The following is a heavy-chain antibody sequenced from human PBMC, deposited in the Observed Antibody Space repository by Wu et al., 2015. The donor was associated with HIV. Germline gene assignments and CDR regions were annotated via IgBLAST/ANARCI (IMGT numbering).Heavy chain of an antibody. D-gene: IGHD3-22*01. J-gene: IGHJ4*02. CDR2: INPNSGGT. CDR3: ARDLLAWDSSGYYLYDY. Sequence: QVQLVQSGAEVKKPGASVKVSCKASGYTFTGYYMHWVRQAPGQGLEWMGWINPNSGGTNYAQKFQGRVTMTRDTSISTAYMELSRLRSDDTAVYYCARDLLAWDSSGYYLYDYWGQGTLVTVSS. V-gene: IGHV1-2*02. CDR1: GYTFTGYY.